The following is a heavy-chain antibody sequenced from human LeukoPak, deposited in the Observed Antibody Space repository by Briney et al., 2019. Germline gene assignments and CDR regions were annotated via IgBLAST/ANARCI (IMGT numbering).Heavy chain of an antibody. CDR1: GITFSSYW. J-gene: IGHJ4*02. CDR2: INTQGTYT. Sequence: PGGSLRLSCAVSGITFSSYWMHWVRQDPGRGPLWVSRINTQGTYTNYADSVKGRFTISRDNAKNTLCLQMSSLRADDTAVYYCVIDLGDYNDFWGQGTLVSVSS. CDR3: VIDLGDYNDF. D-gene: IGHD2-15*01. V-gene: IGHV3-74*01.